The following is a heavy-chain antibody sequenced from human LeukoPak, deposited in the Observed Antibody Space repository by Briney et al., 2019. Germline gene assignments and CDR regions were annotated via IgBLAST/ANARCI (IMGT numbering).Heavy chain of an antibody. V-gene: IGHV1-18*04. J-gene: IGHJ6*04. Sequence: GASVKVSCKASGYTFTSYGISWVRQAPGQGLEWMGWISAYNGNTNYAQKLQGRVTMTTDTSTSTAYMELRSLRSDDTAVYYCARGGPVLLWFGDLLVDYYGRDVWGKGTTVTVSS. CDR3: ARGGPVLLWFGDLLVDYYGRDV. CDR2: ISAYNGNT. D-gene: IGHD3-10*01. CDR1: GYTFTSYG.